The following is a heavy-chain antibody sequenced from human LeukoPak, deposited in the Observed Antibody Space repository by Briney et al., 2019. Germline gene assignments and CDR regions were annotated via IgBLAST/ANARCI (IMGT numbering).Heavy chain of an antibody. V-gene: IGHV1-8*03. Sequence: GASVKVSCKASGYTFTSYDINWVRQATGQGLEWMGWMNPNSGNTGYAQKFQGRVTITRNTSISTAYMELSSLRSEDTAVYYCARVLAGSYYNWFDPWGQGTLVTVSS. CDR3: ARVLAGSYYNWFDP. CDR1: GYTFTSYD. J-gene: IGHJ5*02. CDR2: MNPNSGNT. D-gene: IGHD3-10*01.